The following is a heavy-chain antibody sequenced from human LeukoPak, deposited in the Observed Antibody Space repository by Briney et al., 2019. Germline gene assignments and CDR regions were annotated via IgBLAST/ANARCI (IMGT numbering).Heavy chain of an antibody. CDR1: GFTFSSYG. V-gene: IGHV3-23*01. J-gene: IGHJ3*02. D-gene: IGHD3-22*01. CDR2: ISGSGGST. Sequence: GGTLRLSCAASGFTFSSYGMSWVRQAPGKGLEWVSAISGSGGSTYYADSVKGRFTISRDNSKNTLYLQMNSLRVEDTAVYYCAKSWNYYDSSGDDALDIWGQGTMVTVSS. CDR3: AKSWNYYDSSGDDALDI.